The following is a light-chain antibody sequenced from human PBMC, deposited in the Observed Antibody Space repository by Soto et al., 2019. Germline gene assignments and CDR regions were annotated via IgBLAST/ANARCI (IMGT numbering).Light chain of an antibody. V-gene: IGKV1-5*03. CDR1: QSISNW. Sequence: DIQMTQSPSTLSASVGDRVTITCRASQSISNWLAWYQQKPGKAPNLLIYKASSLESGVPSRFSGSGSGTEFTLSISSLQPADFATYYCQHYNSCPYTFGQGTKLEIK. CDR2: KAS. J-gene: IGKJ2*01. CDR3: QHYNSCPYT.